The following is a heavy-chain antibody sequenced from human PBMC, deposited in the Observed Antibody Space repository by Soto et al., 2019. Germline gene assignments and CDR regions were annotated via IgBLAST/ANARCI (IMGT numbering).Heavy chain of an antibody. V-gene: IGHV1-2*02. CDR1: GYTFSDYF. CDR2: INPNDGGT. Sequence: ASVKVSCKTSGYTFSDYFIHWVRQAPGQGLEWMGWINPNDGGTNYARKFQGRVTMTRDTSINSAYMELTALTSDDTARYYCARGVTPTGSFIFGYIVFDPWGQGVLVTVSS. D-gene: IGHD3-3*01. J-gene: IGHJ5*02. CDR3: ARGVTPTGSFIFGYIVFDP.